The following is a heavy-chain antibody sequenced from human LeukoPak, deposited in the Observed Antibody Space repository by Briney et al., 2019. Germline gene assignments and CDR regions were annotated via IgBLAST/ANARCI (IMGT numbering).Heavy chain of an antibody. J-gene: IGHJ4*02. V-gene: IGHV1-18*01. Sequence: GASVKVSCKASGYTFTSYGISWVRQAPGQGLEWMGWISAYNGNTNYAQKLQGRVTMTTDTSTSTAYMELRSLRSDDTAVYYCARVSSRIAAPPIDYWGQGTLVTVSS. CDR3: ARVSSRIAAPPIDY. CDR1: GYTFTSYG. D-gene: IGHD6-13*01. CDR2: ISAYNGNT.